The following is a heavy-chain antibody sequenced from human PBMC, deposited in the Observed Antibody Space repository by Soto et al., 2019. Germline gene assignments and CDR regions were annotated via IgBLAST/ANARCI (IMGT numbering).Heavy chain of an antibody. Sequence: PGESLKISCKGSGYSFTSFWIGWVRQMPGKGLEWMGIIYPGDSDTRYSPSFQGQVTISADKSISTAYLQWSSLKASDTAMYYCASSRSGWRVGFDYWGQGTLVTVSS. D-gene: IGHD6-19*01. CDR2: IYPGDSDT. CDR1: GYSFTSFW. CDR3: ASSRSGWRVGFDY. J-gene: IGHJ4*02. V-gene: IGHV5-51*01.